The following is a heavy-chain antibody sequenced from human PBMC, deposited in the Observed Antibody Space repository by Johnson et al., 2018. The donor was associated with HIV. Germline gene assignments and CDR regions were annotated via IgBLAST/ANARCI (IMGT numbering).Heavy chain of an antibody. Sequence: EMQLVESGGGLVQPGGSLRLSCAASAFTFSSFAMSWVRQAPGKGLEWVSGISGAGGSRNYADSVKGRFTISRDNSKNTLYLQMNRLRAEDTPVYYCARGSYYDSSGDAFDIWGQGTMVTVSS. D-gene: IGHD3-22*01. J-gene: IGHJ3*02. V-gene: IGHV3-23*04. CDR1: AFTFSSFA. CDR2: ISGAGGSR. CDR3: ARGSYYDSSGDAFDI.